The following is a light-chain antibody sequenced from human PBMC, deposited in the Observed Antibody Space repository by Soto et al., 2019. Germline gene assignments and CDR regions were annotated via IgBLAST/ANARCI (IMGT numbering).Light chain of an antibody. CDR2: WAS. Sequence: DIVMTQSPDSLAVSLGERATINCKSSQSVLYSSNNKNYLAWYQQKPGQPPKLLIYWASTRESGVPDRFSGSGSGTDFTLTISSLQAEDVEVYYCQQYYSTPFTLGPGTKVDIK. CDR1: QSVLYSSNNKNY. V-gene: IGKV4-1*01. J-gene: IGKJ3*01. CDR3: QQYYSTPFT.